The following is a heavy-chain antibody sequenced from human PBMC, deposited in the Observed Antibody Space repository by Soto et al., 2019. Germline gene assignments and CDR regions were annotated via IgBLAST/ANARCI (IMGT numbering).Heavy chain of an antibody. CDR1: GYTFTSYY. V-gene: IGHV1-46*01. D-gene: IGHD2-15*01. CDR3: ARTPVAYCSGGSCYHATFDY. J-gene: IGHJ4*02. CDR2: INPSGGST. Sequence: QVPLVQSGAEVKKPGASVKVSCKASGYTFTSYYMHWVRQAPGQGLEWMGIINPSGGSTSYAQKFQGRVTMTRDTSTSTVYMELSSLRSEDTAVYYCARTPVAYCSGGSCYHATFDYWGQGTLVTVSS.